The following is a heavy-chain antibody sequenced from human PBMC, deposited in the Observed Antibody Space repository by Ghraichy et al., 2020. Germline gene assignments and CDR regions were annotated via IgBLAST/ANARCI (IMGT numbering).Heavy chain of an antibody. CDR2: INPNSGDT. CDR1: GYSFIGYY. V-gene: IGHV1-2*02. D-gene: IGHD3-3*01. Sequence: ASVKVSCKASGYSFIGYYIHWVRHAPGQGLEWMGWINPNSGDTDYAQKFQGRVTMTRDTSINSVYMELSRLRSDDTAVYYCARGDYDFWGGHWPPPEHWFDPWGQGCLVTVSS. J-gene: IGHJ5*02. CDR3: ARGDYDFWGGHWPPPEHWFDP.